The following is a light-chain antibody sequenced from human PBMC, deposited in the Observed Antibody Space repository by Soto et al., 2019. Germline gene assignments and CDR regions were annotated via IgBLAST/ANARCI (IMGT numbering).Light chain of an antibody. CDR2: GAS. Sequence: ENGLPKSRGTVSLSPGASATLSCRAGQSVSNTFLAWYQQKPGQAPRLLIYGASNRATGIPDRFSGSGSGTDFTLTISRLEPEDFAVYYCQQSGSPSGWTFGRGTKVDIK. V-gene: IGKV3-20*01. CDR1: QSVSNTF. CDR3: QQSGSPSGWT. J-gene: IGKJ1*01.